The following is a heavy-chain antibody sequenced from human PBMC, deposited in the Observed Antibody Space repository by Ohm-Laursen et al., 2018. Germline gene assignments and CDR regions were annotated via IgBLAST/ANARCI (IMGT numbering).Heavy chain of an antibody. V-gene: IGHV3-21*01. D-gene: IGHD3-16*01. CDR3: ARGLPFDI. CDR1: GFTFSSYS. CDR2: ISSSSSYI. J-gene: IGHJ3*02. Sequence: SLRLSCSASGFTFSSYSMNWVRQAPGKGLEWVSSISSSSSYIYYAGSVKGRFTISRDNAKNSLYLQMNSLRAEDTAVYYCARGLPFDIWGQGTMVTVSS.